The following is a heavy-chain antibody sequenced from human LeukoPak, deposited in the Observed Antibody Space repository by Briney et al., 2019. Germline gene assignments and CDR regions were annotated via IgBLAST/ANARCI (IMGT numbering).Heavy chain of an antibody. V-gene: IGHV1-18*01. CDR1: GYTFTSYG. Sequence: GASVKVSCKASGYTFTSYGISWVRQAPGQGLEWMGWISAYNGNTNYAQKLQGRVTMTTDTSTSTAYMDLRSLRSDDTAVYYCATRIEYCSSTSCYRNGFDYWGQGTLVTVSS. CDR3: ATRIEYCSSTSCYRNGFDY. CDR2: ISAYNGNT. D-gene: IGHD2-2*02. J-gene: IGHJ4*02.